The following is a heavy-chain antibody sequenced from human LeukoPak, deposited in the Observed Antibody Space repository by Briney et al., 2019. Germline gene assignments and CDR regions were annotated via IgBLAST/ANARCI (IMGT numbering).Heavy chain of an antibody. D-gene: IGHD5-12*01. CDR1: GFTYSIYA. CDR2: ISYDGTNK. V-gene: IGHV3-30*14. J-gene: IGHJ4*02. Sequence: GGSLRLSCAASGFTYSIYAMHWVRQAPGKGLEWVAVISYDGTNKYYSDSVKGRFTISRDNSKNTLYLQMDSLRAEDTAVYYCARASWGPVSGDYWGQGTLVTVSS. CDR3: ARASWGPVSGDY.